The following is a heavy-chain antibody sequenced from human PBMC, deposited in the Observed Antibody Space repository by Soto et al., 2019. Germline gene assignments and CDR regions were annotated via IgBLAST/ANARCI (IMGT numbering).Heavy chain of an antibody. V-gene: IGHV5-10-1*01. D-gene: IGHD4-4*01. CDR2: FDPSDSYT. Sequence: PGESLKISCKGSGYSFTSYWISWVRQMPGKGLEWMGRFDPSDSYTNHSPSFQGHVPLSADKSISTAYLQWSSLKASDSAMYYCARRGYSNYLDYWGQGTLVTVSS. CDR1: GYSFTSYW. CDR3: ARRGYSNYLDY. J-gene: IGHJ4*02.